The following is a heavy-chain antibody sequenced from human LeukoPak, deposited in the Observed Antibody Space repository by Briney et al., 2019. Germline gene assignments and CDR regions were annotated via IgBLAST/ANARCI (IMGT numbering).Heavy chain of an antibody. D-gene: IGHD4-17*01. J-gene: IGHJ6*02. V-gene: IGHV3-64*01. CDR3: AREMNGDYVSDYYGMDV. Sequence: PGGSLRLSCAASGFTFSSYAMHWVRQAPGKGLEYVSAISSNGGSTYYANSVKGRFTISRDNSKNTLYLQMGSLRAEDMAVYYCAREMNGDYVSDYYGMDVWGQGTTVTVSS. CDR2: ISSNGGST. CDR1: GFTFSSYA.